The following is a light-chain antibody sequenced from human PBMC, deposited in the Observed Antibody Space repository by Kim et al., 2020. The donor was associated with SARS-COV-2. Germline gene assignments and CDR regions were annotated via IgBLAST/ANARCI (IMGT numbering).Light chain of an antibody. V-gene: IGKV3-20*01. Sequence: IVLTQSPGILSLSPGERATLSCRASQSVSSSYLAWYQQKPGQAPRLLIYGASSRATGIPDRFSGSGSGTDFTLTISRLGPEDFAVYYCQQYGSSPYTFGQGTKLEI. J-gene: IGKJ2*01. CDR1: QSVSSSY. CDR3: QQYGSSPYT. CDR2: GAS.